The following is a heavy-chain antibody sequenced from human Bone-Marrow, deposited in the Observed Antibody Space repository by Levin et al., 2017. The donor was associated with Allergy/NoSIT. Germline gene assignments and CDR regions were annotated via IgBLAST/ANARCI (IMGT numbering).Heavy chain of an antibody. CDR3: AKNEGEDWCSSSSCYRHNGLDV. D-gene: IGHD2-2*02. Sequence: GGSLRLSCAASGFTLSTSEMNWVRQAPGKGLEWISYISPGGTTIYYADSVKGRFTISRDDAKDSLFLQMNSLTAEDTAVYYCAKNEGEDWCSSSSCYRHNGLDVWGPGTTVTVSS. J-gene: IGHJ6*02. V-gene: IGHV3-48*03. CDR1: GFTLSTSE. CDR2: ISPGGTTI.